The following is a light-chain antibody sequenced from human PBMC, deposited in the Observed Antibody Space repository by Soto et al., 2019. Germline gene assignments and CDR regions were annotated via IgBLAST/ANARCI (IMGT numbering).Light chain of an antibody. V-gene: IGLV1-40*01. CDR3: QSFDNSLNVVL. CDR2: GNS. CDR1: SSNIGAGYD. Sequence: QPVLTQPPSVSGAPGQRVSISCSGSSSNIGAGYDVHWYQQLPGTAPKLLIYGNSNRPEGVTDRFSGSTSGASASLAITGVQAEDEADYYCQSFDNSLNVVLFGGGTKVTVL. J-gene: IGLJ2*01.